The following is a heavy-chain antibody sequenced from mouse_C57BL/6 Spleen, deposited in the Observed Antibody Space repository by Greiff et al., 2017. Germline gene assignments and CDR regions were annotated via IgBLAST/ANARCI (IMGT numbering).Heavy chain of an antibody. CDR3: ARVDYPYAMDY. CDR1: GYTFTDYY. V-gene: IGHV1-26*01. Sequence: EVQLQQSGPELVKPGASVKISCKASGYTFTDYYMNWVKQSHGQSLEWIGDINPNNGGTSYNQKFKGKATLTVDKSSSTAYMGLRSLTSEDSAVYYCARVDYPYAMDYWGQGTSVTVSS. J-gene: IGHJ4*01. D-gene: IGHD2-4*01. CDR2: INPNNGGT.